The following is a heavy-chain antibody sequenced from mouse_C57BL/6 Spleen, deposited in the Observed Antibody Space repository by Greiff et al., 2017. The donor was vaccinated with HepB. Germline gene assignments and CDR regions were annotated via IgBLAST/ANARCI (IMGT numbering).Heavy chain of an antibody. J-gene: IGHJ4*01. CDR3: AKGDEGAYAMDY. Sequence: VMLVESGPGLVQPSQRLSITCTVSGFSLTSYGVHWVRQSPGKGLEWLGVIWSGGNTDYNADFMSRLSITKDNSKSQVFFKINSLQADDTAIYYCAKGDEGAYAMDYWGQGTSVTVSS. D-gene: IGHD3-3*01. CDR1: GFSLTSYG. CDR2: IWSGGNT. V-gene: IGHV2-5*01.